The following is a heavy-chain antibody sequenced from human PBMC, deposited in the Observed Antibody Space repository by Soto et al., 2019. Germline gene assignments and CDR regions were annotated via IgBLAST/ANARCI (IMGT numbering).Heavy chain of an antibody. D-gene: IGHD6-19*01. CDR1: GYSFTSYW. J-gene: IGHJ4*02. V-gene: IGHV5-10-1*01. CDR2: IDPSDSYT. CDR3: ARQIDSSRPNEY. Sequence: GESLKISCKGSGYSFTSYWISWVRQMPGKGLEWMGRIDPSDSYTNYRPSFEGDVTISADKSISTAYLQWSSRTASTTAMYYGARQIDSSRPNEYWGQGTLVTVS.